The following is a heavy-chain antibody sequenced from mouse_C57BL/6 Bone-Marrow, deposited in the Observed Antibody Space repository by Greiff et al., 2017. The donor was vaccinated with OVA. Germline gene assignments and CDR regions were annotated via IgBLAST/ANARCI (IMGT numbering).Heavy chain of an antibody. CDR1: GFTFSSYA. CDR2: ISDGGSYT. V-gene: IGHV5-4*01. J-gene: IGHJ2*01. D-gene: IGHD2-4*01. Sequence: EVQGVESGGGLVKPGGSLKLSCAASGFTFSSYAMSWVRQTPEKRLEWVATISDGGSYTYYPDNVKGRFTISRDNAKNNLYLQMSHLKSEDTAMYYCARVYYDYEGDYWGQGTTLTVSS. CDR3: ARVYYDYEGDY.